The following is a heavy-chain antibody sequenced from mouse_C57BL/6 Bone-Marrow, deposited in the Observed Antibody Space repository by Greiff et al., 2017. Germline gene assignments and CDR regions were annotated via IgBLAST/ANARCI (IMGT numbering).Heavy chain of an antibody. CDR2: FYPGSGSI. V-gene: IGHV1-62-2*01. CDR3: ARHEDAYDYDGYYYAMDD. Sequence: QVQLKQSGAELVKPGASVKLSCKASGYTFTEYTIHWVKQRSGQGLEWIGWFYPGSGSIKYNEKFKDKATLTADKSSNTVYMELSRLTSEDSAVYFCARHEDAYDYDGYYYAMDDWGQGTSVTVSS. J-gene: IGHJ4*01. CDR1: GYTFTEYT. D-gene: IGHD2-4*01.